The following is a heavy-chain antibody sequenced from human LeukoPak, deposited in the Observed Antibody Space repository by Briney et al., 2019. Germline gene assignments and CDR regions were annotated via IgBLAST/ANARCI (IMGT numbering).Heavy chain of an antibody. D-gene: IGHD2-15*01. CDR2: VNPNSGHT. Sequence: ASVKVSCKASGYTFTSYDINWVRQATGQGLEWMGWVNPNSGHTGYAQKFQGRVTMTRNTSISTAYMELSSLRSEDTAVYYCARGTPGSYCSGGSCPYFDYWGQGTLVSVSS. J-gene: IGHJ4*02. CDR1: GYTFTSYD. CDR3: ARGTPGSYCSGGSCPYFDY. V-gene: IGHV1-8*01.